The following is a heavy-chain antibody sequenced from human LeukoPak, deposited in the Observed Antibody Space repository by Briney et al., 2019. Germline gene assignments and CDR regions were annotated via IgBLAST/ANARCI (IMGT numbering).Heavy chain of an antibody. CDR3: ARESGSYYFDN. V-gene: IGHV1-2*06. CDR2: INPNSGGT. Sequence: GASVKVSCKTSGYTFTGYYTHWVRQAPGQGLEWMGRINPNSGGTNYAQNFQGRVTMTRDTSISTAYMELSSLRSDDTAVYYSARESGSYYFDNWGQGTLVTVSS. J-gene: IGHJ4*02. CDR1: GYTFTGYY. D-gene: IGHD1-26*01.